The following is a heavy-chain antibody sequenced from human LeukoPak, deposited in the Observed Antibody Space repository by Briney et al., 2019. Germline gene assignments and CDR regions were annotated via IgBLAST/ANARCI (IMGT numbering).Heavy chain of an antibody. CDR2: ISWNSGSI. Sequence: GRSLRLSCAASGFTFDDYAMHWVRQAPGKGLEWVSGISWNSGSIGYADSVKGRFTISRDNAKNSLYLQMNSLRAEDTAVYYCARVQIFGAFDIWGQGTMVTVSS. CDR1: GFTFDDYA. D-gene: IGHD2-15*01. CDR3: ARVQIFGAFDI. V-gene: IGHV3-9*01. J-gene: IGHJ3*02.